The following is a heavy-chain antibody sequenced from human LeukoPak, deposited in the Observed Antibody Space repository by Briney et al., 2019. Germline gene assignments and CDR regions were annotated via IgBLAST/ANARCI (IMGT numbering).Heavy chain of an antibody. Sequence: PSETLSLTCTVSGGSISSGSYYWSWIRQPAGKGLEWIGRIYTSGSTNYNPSLKSRVTMSVDTSKNQFSLKLSSVTAADTAVYYCARVEMATTIDYWGQGTLVTVSS. CDR1: GGSISSGSYY. J-gene: IGHJ4*02. CDR2: IYTSGST. V-gene: IGHV4-61*02. D-gene: IGHD5-24*01. CDR3: ARVEMATTIDY.